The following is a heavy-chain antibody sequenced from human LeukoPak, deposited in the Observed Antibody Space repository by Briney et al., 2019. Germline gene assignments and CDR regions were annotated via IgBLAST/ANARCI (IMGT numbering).Heavy chain of an antibody. Sequence: GGSLRLSCAASGFTFSSYAMSWVRQAPGKGLEWVSAISGSGGSTYYADSVKGRFTISRDNSKNTLYLQMSSLRAEDTAVYYCANSDVRYFDWLFFDYWGQGTLVTVSS. CDR3: ANSDVRYFDWLFFDY. CDR2: ISGSGGST. J-gene: IGHJ4*02. D-gene: IGHD3-9*01. V-gene: IGHV3-23*01. CDR1: GFTFSSYA.